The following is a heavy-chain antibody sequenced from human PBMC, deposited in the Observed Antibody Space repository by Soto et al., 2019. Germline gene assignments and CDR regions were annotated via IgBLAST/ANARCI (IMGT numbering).Heavy chain of an antibody. J-gene: IGHJ4*02. CDR3: ARDRIEAAGTGFDY. V-gene: IGHV3-11*06. D-gene: IGHD6-13*01. CDR1: GFAFSDYY. Sequence: GGSLRLSCAASGFAFSDYYMSWILQAPGMGLEWVSYISSGSSYTNYADSVKGRFTISRDNAKNSLYLHLNSLRAEATAVYYCARDRIEAAGTGFDYWVQGTLVTVSS. CDR2: ISSGSSYT.